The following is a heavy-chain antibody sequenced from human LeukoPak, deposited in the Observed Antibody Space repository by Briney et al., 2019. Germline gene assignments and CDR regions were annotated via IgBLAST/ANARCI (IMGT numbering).Heavy chain of an antibody. V-gene: IGHV3-48*01. CDR1: GFTFSSYS. D-gene: IGHD3-9*01. Sequence: PGGSLRLSCAASGFTFSSYSMNWVRQAPGKGLEWVSYISSSSSTIYNADSVKGRFTISRDNAKNSLYLQMNSLRAEDTAVYYCARGGLLTDYWGQGTLVTVSS. CDR3: ARGGLLTDY. CDR2: ISSSSSTI. J-gene: IGHJ4*02.